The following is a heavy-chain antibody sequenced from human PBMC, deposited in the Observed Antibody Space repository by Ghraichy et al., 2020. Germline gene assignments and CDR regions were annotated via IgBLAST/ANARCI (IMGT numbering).Heavy chain of an antibody. CDR1: GFTFRSYT. Sequence: GESLNISCAASGFTFRSYTMTWVRQAPGKGLEWVSAISGDGGATFYADSVKGRFIISRDNSNNALFLQMNGLRAEDTAKYYCARDDERDPYYSLDVWGQGITVTVSS. CDR2: ISGDGGAT. CDR3: ARDDERDPYYSLDV. V-gene: IGHV3-23*01. J-gene: IGHJ6*02.